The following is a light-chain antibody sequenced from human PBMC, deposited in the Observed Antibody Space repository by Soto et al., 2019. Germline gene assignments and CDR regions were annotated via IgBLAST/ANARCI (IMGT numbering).Light chain of an antibody. V-gene: IGLV2-14*01. CDR2: EVN. CDR1: SSDVGSHNY. J-gene: IGLJ1*01. CDR3: SSYSSTSTPYV. Sequence: QSVLTQPASVSGSPGQSITISCTGTSSDVGSHNYVSWYQQHPGKAPKLIIFEVNSRPSGVSNRFSGSKSGSAASLTISGLQAEGEADYYCSSYSSTSTPYVFGGGTKVTVL.